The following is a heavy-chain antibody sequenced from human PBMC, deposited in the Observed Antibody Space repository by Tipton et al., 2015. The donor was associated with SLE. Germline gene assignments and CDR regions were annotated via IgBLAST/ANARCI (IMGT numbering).Heavy chain of an antibody. V-gene: IGHV1-8*02. J-gene: IGHJ4*02. CDR1: GYTFTSSA. CDR3: ARDIWTGRDY. Sequence: QVQLVPSGAEVKKPGASVKVSCKASGYTFTSSAINWVRQATGQGLEWLGWMNPNRGNTVYEQKFPGRVTMTRDTSISPASMELSSLKYDDTAVYYGARDIWTGRDYWDQGTLVTVSS. D-gene: IGHD3-9*01. CDR2: MNPNRGNT.